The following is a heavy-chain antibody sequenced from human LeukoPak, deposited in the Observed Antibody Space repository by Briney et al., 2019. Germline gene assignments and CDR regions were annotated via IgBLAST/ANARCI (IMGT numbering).Heavy chain of an antibody. CDR1: GYTLTELS. CDR2: FDPEDGET. CDR3: ATPTKYQLLGDDAFDI. D-gene: IGHD2-2*01. Sequence: ASVKVSCKVSGYTLTELSMHWVRQAPGKGLEWMGGFDPEDGETIYAQKFQGRVTMIEDTSTDTAYMELSSLRSEDTAVYYCATPTKYQLLGDDAFDIWGQGTMVTVSS. J-gene: IGHJ3*02. V-gene: IGHV1-24*01.